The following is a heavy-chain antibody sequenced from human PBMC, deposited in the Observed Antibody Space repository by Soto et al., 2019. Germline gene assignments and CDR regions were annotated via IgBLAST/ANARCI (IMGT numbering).Heavy chain of an antibody. CDR1: GGSISSSSYY. Sequence: SETLSLTCTVSGGSISSSSYYWGWIRQPPGKGLEWIGSIYYSGSTYYNPSLKSRVTISVDTSKNQFSLKLSSVTAADTAVYYCARQKGAAEKRIAVADPRTPFDYWGQGTLVTVSS. CDR3: ARQKGAAEKRIAVADPRTPFDY. V-gene: IGHV4-39*01. CDR2: IYYSGST. J-gene: IGHJ4*02. D-gene: IGHD6-19*01.